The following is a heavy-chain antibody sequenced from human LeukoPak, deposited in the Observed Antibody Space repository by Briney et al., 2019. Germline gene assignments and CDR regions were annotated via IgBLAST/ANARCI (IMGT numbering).Heavy chain of an antibody. CDR2: ISSSSSTI. J-gene: IGHJ3*02. CDR3: ARGEIVITFGSSRPGDAFNI. Sequence: GGSLRLSCAASGFTFSSYSMNWVRQAPGKGLEWVSYISSSSSTIYYADSVKGRFTISRDNAKNSLYLQMNSLRSEDTAVYYCARGEIVITFGSSRPGDAFNIWGQGTMVTVSS. CDR1: GFTFSSYS. D-gene: IGHD3-16*01. V-gene: IGHV3-48*01.